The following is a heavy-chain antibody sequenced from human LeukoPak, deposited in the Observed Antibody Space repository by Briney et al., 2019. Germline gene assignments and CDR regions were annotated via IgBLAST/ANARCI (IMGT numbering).Heavy chain of an antibody. CDR1: GFTFTDYW. J-gene: IGHJ4*01. Sequence: GSLRLSCEVSGFTFTDYWMNWVRQAPGKGPEWEASIRQDGSEKTYVDSVKGRFTISRDNTKNSLSLQLNGLRAEDTAVYYCARDGTAAGLYFDLWGQGTLVTVSS. CDR3: ARDGTAAGLYFDL. CDR2: IRQDGSEK. V-gene: IGHV3-7*01. D-gene: IGHD6-13*01.